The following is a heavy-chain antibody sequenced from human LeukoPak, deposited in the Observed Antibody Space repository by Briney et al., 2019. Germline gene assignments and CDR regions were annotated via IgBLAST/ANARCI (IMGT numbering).Heavy chain of an antibody. Sequence: GGSLRLSCAASGFTVSSNYMSWVCQAPGKGLEWVSVIYSGGSTYYADSVKGRFTISRDNSKNTLYLQMNSLRAEDTAVYYCARDRSTVTGDYWGQGTLVTVSS. CDR3: ARDRSTVTGDY. CDR1: GFTVSSNY. CDR2: IYSGGST. J-gene: IGHJ4*02. D-gene: IGHD4-17*01. V-gene: IGHV3-66*02.